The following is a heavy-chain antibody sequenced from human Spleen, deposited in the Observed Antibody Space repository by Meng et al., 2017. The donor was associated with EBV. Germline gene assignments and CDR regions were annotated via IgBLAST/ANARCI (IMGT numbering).Heavy chain of an antibody. CDR1: GFSLTATGVG. CDR3: AHRTTGNYYFDY. Sequence: QITLKESGPTLVKPTQTLTLTCTFSGFSLTATGVGVGWIRQPPGEALEWLALIFWDDDKRYRPSLKSRLTIAKDTSKNQVVLTMTDMDPVDTATYYCAHRTTGNYYFDYWGQGTLVTVSS. J-gene: IGHJ4*02. D-gene: IGHD1-7*01. CDR2: IFWDDDK. V-gene: IGHV2-5*02.